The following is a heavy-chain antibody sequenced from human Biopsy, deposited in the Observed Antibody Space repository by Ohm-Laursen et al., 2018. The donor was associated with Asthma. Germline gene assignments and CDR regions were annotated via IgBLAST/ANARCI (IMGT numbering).Heavy chain of an antibody. CDR1: EFTFGDYW. CDR3: ARTFHFWSPYRAEHYQL. V-gene: IGHV3-7*01. D-gene: IGHD3-3*01. Sequence: SLRLSCTASEFTFGDYWMSWVRQVPGKGLEWVANIKHDGSEKNHVDSLKGRFTISRDNAKNLLFLQMNSLRAEDTAVYYCARTFHFWSPYRAEHYQLWGQGTLVTVSS. J-gene: IGHJ1*01. CDR2: IKHDGSEK.